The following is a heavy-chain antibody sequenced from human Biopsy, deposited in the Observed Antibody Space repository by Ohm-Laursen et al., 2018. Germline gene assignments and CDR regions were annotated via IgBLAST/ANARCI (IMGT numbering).Heavy chain of an antibody. CDR2: VYYSGTT. J-gene: IGHJ5*02. V-gene: IGHV4-39*01. D-gene: IGHD3-3*01. CDR1: GGSISSRTHY. CDR3: ARHDLSDFWSGYPNFFDR. Sequence: GTLSLTCTLSGGSISSRTHYWGWVRQTPGKGLEWIGTVYYSGTTYDNPSLKNRVIISVDTSKNQFSLSLETVTAADTAVYYCARHDLSDFWSGYPNFFDRWGQGTLVTVSS.